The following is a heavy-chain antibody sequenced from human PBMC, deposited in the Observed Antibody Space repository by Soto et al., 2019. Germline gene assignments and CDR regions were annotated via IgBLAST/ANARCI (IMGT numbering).Heavy chain of an antibody. CDR3: ATWLLREHAFDI. CDR1: GFTVNGKKY. V-gene: IGHV3-53*01. D-gene: IGHD2-15*01. CDR2: LYIADGT. Sequence: GGSLRLSCAACGFTVNGKKYMTWVRQAPGKGLEWVSALYIADGTFYADSVKGRFTVSIDSSKNTVYLQMNNLSPEDTAVYYCATWLLREHAFDIWGLGTMVTVS. J-gene: IGHJ3*02.